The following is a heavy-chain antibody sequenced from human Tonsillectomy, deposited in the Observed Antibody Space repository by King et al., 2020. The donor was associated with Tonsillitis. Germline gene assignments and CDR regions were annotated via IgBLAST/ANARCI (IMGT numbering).Heavy chain of an antibody. Sequence: EVQLVESGGGLIQPGGSLRLSCAASGFTVSSNYMSWVRQAPGKGLEWVSVIYTGGSTYYADSVKGRFTISRDNSKNTRSLQMNNLRAEDTAVYYCAKEAPGTIDYWGQGTLVTVSS. CDR2: IYTGGST. J-gene: IGHJ4*02. V-gene: IGHV3-53*01. CDR3: AKEAPGTIDY. CDR1: GFTVSSNY. D-gene: IGHD6-13*01.